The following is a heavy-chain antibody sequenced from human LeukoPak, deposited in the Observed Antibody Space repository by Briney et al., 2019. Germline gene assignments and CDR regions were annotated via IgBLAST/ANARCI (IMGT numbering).Heavy chain of an antibody. CDR2: MNPNSGNT. D-gene: IGHD3-16*01. Sequence: ASVKVSCKASGYTFTSYDINWVRQATGQGLEWMGWMNPNSGNTGYAQKFQGRVTITRNTSISTAYMEMSSLRSEDTAVYYCATTAWGAKERTYFNYWGQGTLVTVSS. J-gene: IGHJ4*02. V-gene: IGHV1-8*03. CDR1: GYTFTSYD. CDR3: ATTAWGAKERTYFNY.